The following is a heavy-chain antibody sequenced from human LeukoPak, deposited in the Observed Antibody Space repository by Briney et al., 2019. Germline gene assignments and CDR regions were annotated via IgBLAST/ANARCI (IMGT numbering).Heavy chain of an antibody. Sequence: GGSLRLSCAASSFTFSRYGMLWLPHAPGKGLEWVLITSGSSDSTYYADSVKGRFTISRDNYKSTRYLQMNSWRVEDTAVYYCATGAHSGYWIATFDYWGQGTLVTVSS. CDR2: TSGSSDST. J-gene: IGHJ4*02. V-gene: IGHV3-23*01. D-gene: IGHD3-22*01. CDR1: SFTFSRYG. CDR3: ATGAHSGYWIATFDY.